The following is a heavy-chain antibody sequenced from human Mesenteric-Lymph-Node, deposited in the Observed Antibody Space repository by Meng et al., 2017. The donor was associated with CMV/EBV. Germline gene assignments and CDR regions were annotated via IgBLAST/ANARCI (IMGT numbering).Heavy chain of an antibody. CDR3: ARVKIDSLTGTRYYFDY. D-gene: IGHD3-9*01. CDR1: TFGSSS. CDR2: IIPIFATP. Sequence: TFGSSSIHWVRQAPGQGLEWMGGIIPIFATPDYAQKFRGRVAITTSESTSTVYMELRSLRADDTAVYYCARVKIDSLTGTRYYFDYWGQGILVTVSS. V-gene: IGHV1-69*05. J-gene: IGHJ4*02.